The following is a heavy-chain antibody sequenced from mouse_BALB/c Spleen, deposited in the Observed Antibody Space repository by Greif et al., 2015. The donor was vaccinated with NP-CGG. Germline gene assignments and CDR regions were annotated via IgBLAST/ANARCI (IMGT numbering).Heavy chain of an antibody. V-gene: IGHV1S121*01. CDR2: IYPGTGDT. Sequence: VKLLVSVAELVKPGASVKMSCKASGYTFTSYNMHWVKQTPGQGLDWIGAIYPGTGDTSYIQKFKGKATLTADKSSSKGYMEKSRKTEEEREDDDRARSRKKVEDTQYKKEDRGQG. D-gene: IGHD1-1*01. CDR3: ARSRKKVEDTQYKKED. J-gene: IGHJ2*01. CDR1: GYTFTSYN.